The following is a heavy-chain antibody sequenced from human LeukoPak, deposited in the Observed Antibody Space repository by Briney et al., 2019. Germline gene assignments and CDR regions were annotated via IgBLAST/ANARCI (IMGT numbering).Heavy chain of an antibody. CDR1: GFTFSTYA. J-gene: IGHJ4*02. CDR3: AKRSRGIAVAGHFDY. CDR2: ISGSGDST. V-gene: IGHV3-23*01. D-gene: IGHD6-19*01. Sequence: PGGSLRLSCAASGFTFSTYAVTWVRQAPGKGLEWVSTISGSGDSTYYADSVKGRFTISRDNSKNTLYLQMNSLRAEDTAVYYCAKRSRGIAVAGHFDYWGQGTLVTVSS.